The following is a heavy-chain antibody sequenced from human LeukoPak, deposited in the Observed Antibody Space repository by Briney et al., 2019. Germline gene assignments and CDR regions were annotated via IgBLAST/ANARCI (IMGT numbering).Heavy chain of an antibody. Sequence: ASVKVSCKASGYTFTSYGISWVRQAPGQGLEWMGWINPNSGGTNYAQKLQGRVTMTTDTSTSTAYMELRSLRSDDTAVYYCARLGRYSSSDQARLDYWGQGTLVSVSS. D-gene: IGHD6-13*01. J-gene: IGHJ4*02. CDR3: ARLGRYSSSDQARLDY. V-gene: IGHV1-18*01. CDR1: GYTFTSYG. CDR2: INPNSGGT.